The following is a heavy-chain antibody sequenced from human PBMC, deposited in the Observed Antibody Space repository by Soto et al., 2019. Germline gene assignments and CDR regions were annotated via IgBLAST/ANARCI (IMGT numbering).Heavy chain of an antibody. D-gene: IGHD2-15*01. J-gene: IGHJ3*02. Sequence: GGSLRLSCGASEFTFSSYGMHWVRQAPGKGLEWVAVIWYDGSNKYYADSVKGRFTISRDNSKNTLYLQMNSLRAEDTAVYYCARGLRVVVAATDGNYAFDIWGQGTMVTVSS. CDR3: ARGLRVVVAATDGNYAFDI. V-gene: IGHV3-33*01. CDR2: IWYDGSNK. CDR1: EFTFSSYG.